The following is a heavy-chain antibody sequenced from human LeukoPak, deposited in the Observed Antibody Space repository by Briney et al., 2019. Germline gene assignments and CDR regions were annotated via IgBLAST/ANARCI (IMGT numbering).Heavy chain of an antibody. CDR1: GDSISSSHYY. J-gene: IGHJ6*03. CDR2: MSYRGST. D-gene: IGHD3-10*01. Sequence: PSETLSLTCTVSGDSISSSHYYWGWIRQPPGKGLEWIGSMSYRGSTNYNPSLKSRVTISVDTSKNQFSLKPSSVTAADTAVYYCARAGPGGSGSYYPYYYYYMDVWGKGTTVTISS. CDR3: ARAGPGGSGSYYPYYYYYMDV. V-gene: IGHV4-39*07.